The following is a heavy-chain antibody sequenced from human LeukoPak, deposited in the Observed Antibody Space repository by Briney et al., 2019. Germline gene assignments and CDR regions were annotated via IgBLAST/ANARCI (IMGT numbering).Heavy chain of an antibody. Sequence: SETLSLTCTVSGGSISSYYWSWIRQPPGKGLEWIGYIYYGGSTNYNPSLKSRVTISVDTSKNQFSLKLSSVTAADTAVYYCARWTTPKRGYSGYDSNWFDPWGQGTLVTVSS. J-gene: IGHJ5*02. CDR2: IYYGGST. CDR1: GGSISSYY. D-gene: IGHD5-12*01. V-gene: IGHV4-59*01. CDR3: ARWTTPKRGYSGYDSNWFDP.